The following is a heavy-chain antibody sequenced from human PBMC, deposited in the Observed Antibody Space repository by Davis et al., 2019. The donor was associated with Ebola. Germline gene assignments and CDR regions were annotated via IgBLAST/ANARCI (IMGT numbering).Heavy chain of an antibody. CDR3: AREGGETKLDQ. D-gene: IGHD3-16*01. CDR1: GGTYSSYT. Sequence: SSVKVSRKASGGTYSSYTITWVRQAPGQGLEWMGWVIPVFGTTNYAQKFQGRATLTADESTSTAYMELTNLRSDDTAVYYCAREGGETKLDQWGQGTLVTVSS. J-gene: IGHJ4*02. CDR2: VIPVFGTT. V-gene: IGHV1-69*13.